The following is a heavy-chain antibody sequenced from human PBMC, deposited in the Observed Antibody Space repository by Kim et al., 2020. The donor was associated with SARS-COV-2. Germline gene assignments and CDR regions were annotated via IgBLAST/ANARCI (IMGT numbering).Heavy chain of an antibody. Sequence: GGSLRLSCAASGFTFSSYAFSWVRQAPGKGLEWVSTISGSGGSTYYADSVKGRFTISRDNSKNTLYLQMNSLRAEDTAVYYCAKDPFYDFWSGYYFDYWGQGTLVTVSS. CDR1: GFTFSSYA. CDR2: ISGSGGST. D-gene: IGHD3-3*01. V-gene: IGHV3-23*01. CDR3: AKDPFYDFWSGYYFDY. J-gene: IGHJ4*02.